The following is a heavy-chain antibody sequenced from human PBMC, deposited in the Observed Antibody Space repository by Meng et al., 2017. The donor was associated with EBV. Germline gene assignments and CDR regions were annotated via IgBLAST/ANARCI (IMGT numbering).Heavy chain of an antibody. J-gene: IGHJ4*02. D-gene: IGHD6-19*01. CDR1: GYTFTGYY. CDR3: ARVGIAVAGTGDY. V-gene: IGHV1-2*06. CDR2: INPNSGGT. Sequence: QVPLVQSGAEVNKPGASVKVSCKASGYTFTGYYMHWVRQAPGQGLEWMGRINPNSGGTNSAQKFQGRVAMTRDTSISTAYMELSRLRSDDTAVYYCARVGIAVAGTGDYWGQGTLVTVSS.